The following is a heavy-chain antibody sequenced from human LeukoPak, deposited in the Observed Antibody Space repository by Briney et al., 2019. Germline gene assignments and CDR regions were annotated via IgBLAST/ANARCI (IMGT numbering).Heavy chain of an antibody. CDR3: ARGGSGWYLHFDY. J-gene: IGHJ4*02. CDR1: GGSISSSSYY. Sequence: SETLSLTCTVSGGSISSSSYYWGWIRQPPGKGLEWIGSIYYSGSTYYNPSLKSRVTISVDTSKNQFSLKLSSVTAADTAVYYCARGGSGWYLHFDYWGQGTLVTVSS. CDR2: IYYSGST. V-gene: IGHV4-39*07. D-gene: IGHD6-19*01.